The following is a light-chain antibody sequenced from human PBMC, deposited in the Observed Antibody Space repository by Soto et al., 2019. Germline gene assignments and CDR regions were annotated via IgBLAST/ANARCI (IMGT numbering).Light chain of an antibody. CDR2: GAS. V-gene: IGKV3-15*01. CDR3: QQYNNWPPMYT. J-gene: IGKJ2*01. Sequence: EIVMTQSPATLSVSPGERATLSCRASQSVRNLLAWYQQKPGQAPMLLIYGASTRATGIPARFSVSGSGTEFTLTISSLQSEDFALYYCQQYNNWPPMYTFGQGTKLEIK. CDR1: QSVRNL.